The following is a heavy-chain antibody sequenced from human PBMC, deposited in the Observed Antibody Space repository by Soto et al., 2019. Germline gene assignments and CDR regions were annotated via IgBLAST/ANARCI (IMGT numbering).Heavy chain of an antibody. V-gene: IGHV3-48*03. Sequence: EVQLVESGGGLVQPGGSLRLSCAASGFTFSSYEMNWVRQAPGKGLEWVSYISSSGSTIYYADSVKGRFTISRDNAKNSLYLQMNSLRAEDTAVYYCARGGVGYDYVWGSYSFYFDYWGQGTLVTVSS. CDR1: GFTFSSYE. CDR3: ARGGVGYDYVWGSYSFYFDY. CDR2: ISSSGSTI. D-gene: IGHD3-16*02. J-gene: IGHJ4*02.